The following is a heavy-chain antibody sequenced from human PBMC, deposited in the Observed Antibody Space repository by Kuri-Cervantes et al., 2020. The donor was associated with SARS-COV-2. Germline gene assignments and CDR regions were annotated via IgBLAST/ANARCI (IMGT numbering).Heavy chain of an antibody. CDR3: AKAPGIYSSSGYELDY. D-gene: IGHD6-13*01. J-gene: IGHJ4*02. CDR2: IRYDGSNK. CDR1: GFTFSSYG. Sequence: GGSLRLSCAASGFTFSSYGMHWVRQAPGKGLEWVAFIRYDGSNKYYADSVKGRFTISRDNSKNTLYLQMNSLRAEDTAVYYCAKAPGIYSSSGYELDYRGQGTLVTVSS. V-gene: IGHV3-30*02.